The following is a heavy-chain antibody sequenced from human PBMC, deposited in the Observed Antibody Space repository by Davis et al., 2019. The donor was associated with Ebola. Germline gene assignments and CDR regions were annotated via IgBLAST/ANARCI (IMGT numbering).Heavy chain of an antibody. CDR3: ARGDGYNFFDC. Sequence: GESLKISCAASGFTFSNYIMSWVRQAPGKGLEWVSGVGGSGGSAHYADSVRGRFTISRDNSKSTLFFQMNSLRAEDTAVYYCARGDGYNFFDCWGRGTLVTVSS. CDR2: VGGSGGSA. D-gene: IGHD5-24*01. V-gene: IGHV3-23*01. J-gene: IGHJ4*02. CDR1: GFTFSNYI.